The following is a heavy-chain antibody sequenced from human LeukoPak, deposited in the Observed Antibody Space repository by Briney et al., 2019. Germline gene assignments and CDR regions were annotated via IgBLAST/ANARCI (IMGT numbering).Heavy chain of an antibody. J-gene: IGHJ4*02. CDR2: INPSGGST. CDR3: AKEGHSGWSYFDY. CDR1: GYTFTSYY. D-gene: IGHD6-19*01. V-gene: IGHV1-46*01. Sequence: ASVKVSCKAAGYTFTSYYMHWVRQAPGQGLEWMGIINPSGGSTSYAQKFQGRVTMTRDTSTSTVYMELSSLRSEDTAVYYCAKEGHSGWSYFDYWGQGTLVTVSS.